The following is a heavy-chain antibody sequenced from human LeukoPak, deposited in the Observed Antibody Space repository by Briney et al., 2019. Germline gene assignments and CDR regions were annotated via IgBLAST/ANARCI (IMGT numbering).Heavy chain of an antibody. D-gene: IGHD1-26*01. CDR3: ARDPVEWELLLDY. CDR1: GFSFSGHW. J-gene: IGHJ4*02. CDR2: ISPTGSTT. Sequence: GGSLRLSCTASGFSFSGHWMHWARQLPGKGLVWVSRISPTGSTTSYADSVKGRFSISRDNARNSVYLQMASLRVEDTAVYYCARDPVEWELLLDYWGQGTLVTVSS. V-gene: IGHV3-74*01.